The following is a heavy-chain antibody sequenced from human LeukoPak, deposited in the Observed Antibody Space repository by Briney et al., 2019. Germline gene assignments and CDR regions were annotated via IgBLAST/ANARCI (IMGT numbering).Heavy chain of an antibody. CDR1: GYTFTGYY. Sequence: ASVKVSCKASGYTFTGYYMHWVRQAPGQGLEWMGWINPNSGGTNYAQKFQGRVTMTRDTSISTAYMELRSLRSDDTAVYYCARDLYPGYCTNGVCYTDNDYWGQGTLVTVSS. V-gene: IGHV1-2*02. J-gene: IGHJ4*02. CDR2: INPNSGGT. CDR3: ARDLYPGYCTNGVCYTDNDY. D-gene: IGHD2-8*01.